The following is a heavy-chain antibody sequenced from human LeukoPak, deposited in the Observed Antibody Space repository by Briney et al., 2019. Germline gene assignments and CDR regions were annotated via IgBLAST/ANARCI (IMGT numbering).Heavy chain of an antibody. Sequence: NPGGSLRLSCAASGFTFSSYSMNWVRQAPGKGLEWVSSISSSSSYIYYADSVKGRFTISRDSAKNSLYLQMNSLRAEDTAMYYCARDRAGQPRFYGMDVWGQGTTVTVSS. V-gene: IGHV3-21*01. J-gene: IGHJ6*02. CDR3: ARDRAGQPRFYGMDV. CDR1: GFTFSSYS. D-gene: IGHD3-10*01. CDR2: ISSSSSYI.